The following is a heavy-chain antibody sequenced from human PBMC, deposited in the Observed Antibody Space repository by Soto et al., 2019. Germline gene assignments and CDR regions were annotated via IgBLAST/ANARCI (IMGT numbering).Heavy chain of an antibody. CDR2: IWYDGSNK. V-gene: IGHV3-33*01. CDR3: ASAYKYSSSLSVY. J-gene: IGHJ4*02. CDR1: GFTFSSYG. D-gene: IGHD6-6*01. Sequence: QVQLVESGGGVVQPGRSLSLSCAASGFTFSSYGMHWVRQAPGKGLEWVAVIWYDGSNKYYADSVKGRFTISRDNSKNTLYLQMNSRRAEDTAVYYCASAYKYSSSLSVYWGQGTLVTVSS.